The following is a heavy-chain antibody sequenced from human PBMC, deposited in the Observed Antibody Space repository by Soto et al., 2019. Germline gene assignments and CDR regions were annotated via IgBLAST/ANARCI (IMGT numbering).Heavy chain of an antibody. Sequence: ASVKVSCKASGYTFTSYGISWVRQAPGQGIEWLGWISAYNGNTNYAQKLQGRVTMTTDTSTSTAYMELRSLRSDDTAVYYCARDGWDIVVVPAARYYYMDXWGKGTTVTVSS. CDR3: ARDGWDIVVVPAARYYYMDX. CDR1: GYTFTSYG. V-gene: IGHV1-18*01. D-gene: IGHD2-2*01. J-gene: IGHJ6*03. CDR2: ISAYNGNT.